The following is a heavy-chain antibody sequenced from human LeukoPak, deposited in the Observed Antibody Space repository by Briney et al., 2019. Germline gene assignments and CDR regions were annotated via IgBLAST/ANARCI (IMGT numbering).Heavy chain of an antibody. Sequence: SETLSLTCTVSGGSISSYYWSWIRQPPGKGLEWIGYIYYSGSTNYNPSLKSRVTISVDTSKNQFSLKLSSVTAADTAVYYCASQSSSGYYRPFDYWGQGTLVTVSS. J-gene: IGHJ4*02. V-gene: IGHV4-59*08. CDR2: IYYSGST. CDR1: GGSISSYY. CDR3: ASQSSSGYYRPFDY. D-gene: IGHD3-22*01.